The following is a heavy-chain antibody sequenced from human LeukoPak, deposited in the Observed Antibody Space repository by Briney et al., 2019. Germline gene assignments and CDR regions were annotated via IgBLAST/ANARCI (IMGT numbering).Heavy chain of an antibody. Sequence: SETLSLTCTVSGGSISSYYWSWIWQPAGKGLEWIGRIYTSGSTNYNPSLKSRVTMSVDTSKNQFSLKLSSVTAADTAVYYCAGNHDYYGSGSSLDYWGQGTLVTVSS. J-gene: IGHJ4*02. CDR3: AGNHDYYGSGSSLDY. D-gene: IGHD3-10*01. CDR2: IYTSGST. CDR1: GGSISSYY. V-gene: IGHV4-4*07.